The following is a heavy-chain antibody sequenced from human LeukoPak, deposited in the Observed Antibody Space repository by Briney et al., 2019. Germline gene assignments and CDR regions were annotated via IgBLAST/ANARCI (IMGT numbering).Heavy chain of an antibody. D-gene: IGHD1-14*01. V-gene: IGHV3-7*01. J-gene: IGHJ4*02. CDR2: IQEDGSAT. CDR3: ARRKEVQTTFDC. Sequence: GGSLRLSCAASGFIFSNYYMGWVCRAPGKGLEWVANIQEDGSATYYVDSVKGRFTISRDNAKNSLDLQMNSLRAEDTAVYFCARRKEVQTTFDCWGQGTLVTVSS. CDR1: GFIFSNYY.